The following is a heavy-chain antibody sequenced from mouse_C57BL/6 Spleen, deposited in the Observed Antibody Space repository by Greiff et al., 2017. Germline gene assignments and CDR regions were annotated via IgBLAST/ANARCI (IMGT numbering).Heavy chain of an antibody. CDR1: GFTFSSYG. Sequence: EVKLVESGGDLVKPGGSLKLSCAASGFTFSSYGMSWVRQTPDKRLEWVATISSGGSYTYYPDSVKGRFTISRDNAKNTLYLQMSSLKSEDTAMYYCARRGIYYGNYEDAMDYWGQGTSVTVSS. CDR3: ARRGIYYGNYEDAMDY. V-gene: IGHV5-6*02. CDR2: ISSGGSYT. J-gene: IGHJ4*01. D-gene: IGHD2-1*01.